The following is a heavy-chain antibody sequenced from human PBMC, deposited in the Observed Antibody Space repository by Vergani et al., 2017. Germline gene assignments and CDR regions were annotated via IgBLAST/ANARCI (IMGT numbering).Heavy chain of an antibody. Sequence: QVQLVQSGAEVKKPGSSVKVSCKASGGTFSIYTISWVRQAPGQGLEWMGRIIPILGIANYAQKFQGRVTITADKSTSTAYMELSSLRSEDTAVYYCARGDSSSWFVYWGQGTLVTVSS. D-gene: IGHD6-13*01. J-gene: IGHJ5*01. CDR2: IIPILGIA. CDR1: GGTFSIYT. CDR3: ARGDSSSWFVY. V-gene: IGHV1-69*02.